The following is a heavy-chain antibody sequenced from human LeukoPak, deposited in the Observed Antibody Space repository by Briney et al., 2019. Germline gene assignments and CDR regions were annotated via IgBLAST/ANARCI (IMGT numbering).Heavy chain of an antibody. D-gene: IGHD3-10*01. CDR2: IYCSGST. V-gene: IGHV4-59*08. CDR1: GGSISSYY. Sequence: KSSETLSLTCTVSGGSISSYYWSWIRQPPGKGLEWVGYIYCSGSTNYNPSLKSRVTISVDTSKSQFSLKLSSVTAADTAVYYCARDLYYYGSGAFWDYMDVWGKGTTVTVSS. CDR3: ARDLYYYGSGAFWDYMDV. J-gene: IGHJ6*03.